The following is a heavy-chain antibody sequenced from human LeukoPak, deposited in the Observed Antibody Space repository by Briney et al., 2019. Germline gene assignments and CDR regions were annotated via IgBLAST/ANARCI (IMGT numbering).Heavy chain of an antibody. D-gene: IGHD3-3*01. CDR2: ISGSGGNI. J-gene: IGHJ4*02. V-gene: IGHV3-23*01. Sequence: GRSLRLFCASCVFTFSIYAMRGVSRARGRGLEWGSTISGSGGNIYYADSVKGRFTISRDNSKNTLYLQMNSLRAEDTAVYYCAKHLRVSEWLFDYWGQGALVTVSS. CDR1: VFTFSIYA. CDR3: AKHLRVSEWLFDY.